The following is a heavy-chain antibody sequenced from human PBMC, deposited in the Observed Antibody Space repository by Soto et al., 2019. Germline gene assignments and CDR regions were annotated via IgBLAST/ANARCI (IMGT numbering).Heavy chain of an antibody. CDR2: ISYDGSNK. V-gene: IGHV3-30-3*01. CDR1: GFTFSSYA. Sequence: QVQLVESGGGVVQPGRSLRLSCAASGFTFSSYAMHWVRQAPGKGLEWVAVISYDGSNKYYADSVKGRFTISRDNSKNTLYLQMNSLRAEDTAVYYCARDLQLWDFAYWGQGTLVTVSS. J-gene: IGHJ4*02. CDR3: ARDLQLWDFAY. D-gene: IGHD5-18*01.